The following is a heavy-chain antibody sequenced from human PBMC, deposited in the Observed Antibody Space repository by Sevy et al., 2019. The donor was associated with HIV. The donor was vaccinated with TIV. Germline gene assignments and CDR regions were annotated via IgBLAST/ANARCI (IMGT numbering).Heavy chain of an antibody. CDR3: ARDALSGTSAY. V-gene: IGHV3-30-3*01. D-gene: IGHD1-7*01. J-gene: IGHJ4*02. Sequence: GGSLRLSCAASGFTFSSYAMHWVRQAPGKGLEWVAVISYDGSNKYYADSVKGRFTISRDNSKNTLYLQMNCLRAEDTAVYYCARDALSGTSAYWGQGTLVTVSS. CDR2: ISYDGSNK. CDR1: GFTFSSYA.